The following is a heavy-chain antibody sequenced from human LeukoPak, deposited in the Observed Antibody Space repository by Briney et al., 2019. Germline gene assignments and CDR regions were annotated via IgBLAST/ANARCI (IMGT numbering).Heavy chain of an antibody. Sequence: SVKVSCKASGGTFSSYAISWVRQAPGQGLEWMGGIIPIFGTANYAQKFQSRVTITADESTSTAYMELSSLRSEDTAVYYCARKSGLWSGYYYMDVWGKGTTVTVSS. D-gene: IGHD3-3*01. CDR3: ARKSGLWSGYYYMDV. V-gene: IGHV1-69*13. CDR1: GGTFSSYA. J-gene: IGHJ6*03. CDR2: IIPIFGTA.